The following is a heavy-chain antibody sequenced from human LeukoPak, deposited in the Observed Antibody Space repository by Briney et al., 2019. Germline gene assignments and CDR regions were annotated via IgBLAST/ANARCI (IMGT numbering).Heavy chain of an antibody. J-gene: IGHJ4*02. CDR3: AKDNGPLRYCDWLSSLFDY. D-gene: IGHD3-9*01. V-gene: IGHV3-23*01. CDR1: VFTFSSYA. Sequence: PGGSLSLSCAASVFTFSSYAMSWVRQAPRKGLEWVSAISGSGGSTYYADSVKGRFTISRDNSKNTLYLQMNSLRAEDMAVYYCAKDNGPLRYCDWLSSLFDYWGQGTLVTVSS. CDR2: ISGSGGST.